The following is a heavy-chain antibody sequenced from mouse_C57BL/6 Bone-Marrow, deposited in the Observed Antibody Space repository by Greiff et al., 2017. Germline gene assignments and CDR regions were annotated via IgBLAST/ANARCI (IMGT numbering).Heavy chain of an antibody. CDR3: TKIIYYDYAWFAY. J-gene: IGHJ3*01. Sequence: EVQRLQSGEGLVKPGGSLKLSCAASGFTFSSYAMSWVRQTPEKRLEWVAYISSGGDYIYYADTVKGRFTISRDNARNTLYLQMSSLKSEDTAMYYCTKIIYYDYAWFAYWGQGTLVTVSA. CDR1: GFTFSSYA. D-gene: IGHD2-4*01. V-gene: IGHV5-9-1*02. CDR2: ISSGGDYI.